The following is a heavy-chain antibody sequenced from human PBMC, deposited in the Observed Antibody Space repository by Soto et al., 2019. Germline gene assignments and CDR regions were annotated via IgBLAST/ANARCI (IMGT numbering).Heavy chain of an antibody. V-gene: IGHV4-34*01. D-gene: IGHD1-20*01. CDR1: GGSFSGYC. Sequence: PSETLSLTCAVYGGSFSGYCWTWIRQPPGKGLEWMGEINHSGSTNYNPSLTSRVTISVDTSKNQVSLKRSSVTAADTAVYYCARGRTLITGSSFGYWGQGTLVTVSS. J-gene: IGHJ4*02. CDR3: ARGRTLITGSSFGY. CDR2: INHSGST.